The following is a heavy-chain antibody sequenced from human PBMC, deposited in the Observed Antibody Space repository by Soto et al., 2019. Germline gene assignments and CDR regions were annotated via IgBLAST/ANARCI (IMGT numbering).Heavy chain of an antibody. J-gene: IGHJ4*02. V-gene: IGHV4-39*01. D-gene: IGHD5-12*01. Sequence: SETLSLTCTVSGGSISSSSYYWGWIRQPPGKGLEWIGSIYYSGSTYYNPSLKSRVTISVDTSKNQFSLKLSSVTAADTAVYYCARTYSGYDLHDYWGQGTLVTVSS. CDR2: IYYSGST. CDR1: GGSISSSSYY. CDR3: ARTYSGYDLHDY.